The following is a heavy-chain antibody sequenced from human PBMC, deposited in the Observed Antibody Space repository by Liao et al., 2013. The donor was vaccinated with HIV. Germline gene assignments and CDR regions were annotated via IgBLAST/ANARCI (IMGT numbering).Heavy chain of an antibody. Sequence: QVQLLESGPGLVKPSQTLSLTCNVSGGSINTGRGYWTWIRQPAGKGLEWLGRISTSGGTTYNSSLRSRVTISLDTSENYFSLNLRSVTAADTAIYYCAREDTHLDFFWGTDEDYFSRFYMDVWGKGTTVTVSS. D-gene: IGHD2/OR15-2a*01. J-gene: IGHJ6*03. CDR2: ISTSGGT. CDR3: AREDTHLDFFWGTDEDYFSRFYMDV. V-gene: IGHV4-61*02. CDR1: GGSINTGRGY.